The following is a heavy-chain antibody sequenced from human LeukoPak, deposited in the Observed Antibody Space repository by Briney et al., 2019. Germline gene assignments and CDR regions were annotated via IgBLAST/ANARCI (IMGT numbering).Heavy chain of an antibody. J-gene: IGHJ6*02. V-gene: IGHV1-46*01. CDR2: INPSGGST. CDR3: ARDWSPILGGPYYGMDV. Sequence: GASVKVSCKASGYTFTSYYMHWVRQAPGQGLEWMGIINPSGGSTSYAQKFQGRVTMTRDTSTSTVYMELSSLRSEDTAVYYCARDWSPILGGPYYGMDVWGRGTTVTVSS. CDR1: GYTFTSYY. D-gene: IGHD2-21*01.